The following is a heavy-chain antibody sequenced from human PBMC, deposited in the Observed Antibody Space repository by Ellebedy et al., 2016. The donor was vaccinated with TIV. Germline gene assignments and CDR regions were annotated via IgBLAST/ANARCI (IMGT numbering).Heavy chain of an antibody. CDR2: INHTGGT. D-gene: IGHD2-2*01. V-gene: IGHV4-34*01. CDR3: ARHHCSGTSCPRLNRYFDL. CDR1: GGSFSDYY. Sequence: MPSETLSLTCGVYGGSFSDYYWSWIRQSPGKGLEWIGEINHTGGTNYNPSLESRVTISVDTSNNQFSLQLNSVTAADTAVYYCARHHCSGTSCPRLNRYFDLWGRGTLVTVSS. J-gene: IGHJ2*01.